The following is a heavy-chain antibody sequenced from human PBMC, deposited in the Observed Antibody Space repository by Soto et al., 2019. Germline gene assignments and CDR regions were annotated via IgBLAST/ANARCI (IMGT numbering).Heavy chain of an antibody. D-gene: IGHD1-26*01. V-gene: IGHV3-74*01. Sequence: GGSLRLSCAASGFTFSSYWMHWVRQAPGKGLVWVSRINSDGSSTSYADSVKGRFTISRDNAKNTLYLQMNSLRAEDTAVYYCARERPDSGSYNWFDPWGQGTLVTVSS. CDR1: GFTFSSYW. CDR3: ARERPDSGSYNWFDP. CDR2: INSDGSST. J-gene: IGHJ5*02.